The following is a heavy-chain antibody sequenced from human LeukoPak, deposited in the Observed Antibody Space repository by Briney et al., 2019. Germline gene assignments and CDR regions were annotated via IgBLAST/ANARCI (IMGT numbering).Heavy chain of an antibody. J-gene: IGHJ6*02. CDR3: AREGIAVAGTVSGMDV. V-gene: IGHV4-30-4*01. D-gene: IGHD6-19*01. CDR2: IYYSGST. CDR1: GGSISSGDYY. Sequence: PSQTLSLTCTVSGGSISSGDYYWRWIRQPPGKGLEWIGYIYYSGSTYYNPSLKSRFTISVDTSKNQFSLKLSSVTAADTAVYYCAREGIAVAGTVSGMDVWGQGTTVTVSS.